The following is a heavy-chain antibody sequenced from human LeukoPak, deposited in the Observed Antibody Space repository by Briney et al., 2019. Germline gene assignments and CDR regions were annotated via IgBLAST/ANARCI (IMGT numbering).Heavy chain of an antibody. CDR2: IYYSGST. CDR1: GGSIRSYY. V-gene: IGHV4-59*01. Sequence: SETLSLTCTVSGGSIRSYYWSWIRQPPGKGLEWIGYIYYSGSTNYNPSLKSRVTMSVDTSKNQFSLKLNSVTAADTAVYYCARGWDYFDFWGQGTLVTVSS. D-gene: IGHD5-24*01. J-gene: IGHJ4*02. CDR3: ARGWDYFDF.